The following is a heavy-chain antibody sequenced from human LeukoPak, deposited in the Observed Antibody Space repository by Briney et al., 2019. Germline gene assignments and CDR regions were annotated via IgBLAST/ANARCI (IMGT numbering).Heavy chain of an antibody. CDR2: INPNSGGT. CDR1: GYTFTGYY. D-gene: IGHD3-10*01. Sequence: ASVKVSCTASGYTFTGYYMHWLRQAPGQGLEWMGWINPNSGGTNYAQKFQGRATMTRDTSISTAYMELSRLRSDDTAVYYCARDLYLGSGSHNQYYFDYWGQGALVTVSS. V-gene: IGHV1-2*02. J-gene: IGHJ4*02. CDR3: ARDLYLGSGSHNQYYFDY.